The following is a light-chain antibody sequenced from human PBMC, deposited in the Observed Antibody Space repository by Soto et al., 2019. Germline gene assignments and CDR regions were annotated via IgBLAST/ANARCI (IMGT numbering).Light chain of an antibody. J-gene: IGKJ1*01. V-gene: IGKV1-5*03. CDR3: QHYHSKSVT. CDR1: QTISSF. CDR2: KAS. Sequence: DIQMTQSPSTLSASVGDRVTITCRASQTISSFLSWYQQKPGKAPKLVIYKASTLKSGVPSSFRGRGSGTEFTLTISSLRPDDFATYYCQHYHSKSVTFGQGTQVE.